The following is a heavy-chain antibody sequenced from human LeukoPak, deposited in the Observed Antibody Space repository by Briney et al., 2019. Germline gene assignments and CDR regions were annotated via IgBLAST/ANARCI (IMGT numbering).Heavy chain of an antibody. Sequence: GGSLRLSCAASGFTFSSYGMHWVRQAPGKGLEWVAVISYDGSNKYYADSVKGRFTISRDNSKNTLYLQMNSLRAEDTAVYYCAREYGGNGYYFDYWGQGTLVTVSS. V-gene: IGHV3-30*03. J-gene: IGHJ4*02. CDR3: AREYGGNGYYFDY. D-gene: IGHD4-23*01. CDR1: GFTFSSYG. CDR2: ISYDGSNK.